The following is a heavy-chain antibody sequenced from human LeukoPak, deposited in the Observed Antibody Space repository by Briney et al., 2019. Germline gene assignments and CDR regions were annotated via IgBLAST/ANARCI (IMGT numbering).Heavy chain of an antibody. CDR1: GYSFTSYW. Sequence: EESLRISCEGFGYSFTSYWISWVRQTPGKGLEWMGRIDPSDSYTYYSPSFQGHVTISGDKSISTAYLQWSSLEASDTAMFYCARSGGDYGDYVRAFDIWGQGTMVTVSS. V-gene: IGHV5-10-1*01. D-gene: IGHD4-17*01. J-gene: IGHJ3*02. CDR2: IDPSDSYT. CDR3: ARSGGDYGDYVRAFDI.